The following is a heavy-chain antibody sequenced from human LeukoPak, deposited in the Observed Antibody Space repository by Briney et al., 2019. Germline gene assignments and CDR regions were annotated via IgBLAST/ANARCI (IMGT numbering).Heavy chain of an antibody. CDR3: ASGDLRYSYGYSGSVY. CDR2: IYYSGST. CDR1: GGSITTYY. V-gene: IGHV4-59*12. D-gene: IGHD5-18*01. Sequence: SETLSLTCTVSGGSITTYYWSWIRQPPGKGLEWIGYIYYSGSTNYNPSLKSRVTISVDTSKNQFSLKLSSVTAADTAVYYCASGDLRYSYGYSGSVYWGQGTLVTVSS. J-gene: IGHJ4*02.